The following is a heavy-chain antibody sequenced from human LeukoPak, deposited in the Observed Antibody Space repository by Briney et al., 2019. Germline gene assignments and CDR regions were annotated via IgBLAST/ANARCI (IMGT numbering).Heavy chain of an antibody. V-gene: IGHV1-69*04. J-gene: IGHJ2*01. Sequence: ASVKVSCKASGGTFSSYTISWVRQAPGQGLEWMGRIIPILGIANYAQKFQGRVTMTRDTSTSTVYMELSSLRSEDTAVYYCAREAAYYYDSSGYYYFWYFDLWGRGTLVTVSS. CDR1: GGTFSSYT. CDR2: IIPILGIA. CDR3: AREAAYYYDSSGYYYFWYFDL. D-gene: IGHD3-22*01.